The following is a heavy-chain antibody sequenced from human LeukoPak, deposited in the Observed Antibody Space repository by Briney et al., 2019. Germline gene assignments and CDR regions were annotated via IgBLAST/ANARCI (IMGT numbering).Heavy chain of an antibody. Sequence: GGSLRLSCAASGFTFSSYGMHWVRQAPGKGLGWGAVISYVGSNKYYADSVKGRFTISRDNSKNTLYLQMNSLRAEDTAVYYCAKYCRSSGWFYYYYGMDVWGQGTTVTVSS. J-gene: IGHJ6*02. CDR1: GFTFSSYG. CDR2: ISYVGSNK. D-gene: IGHD6-19*01. V-gene: IGHV3-30*18. CDR3: AKYCRSSGWFYYYYGMDV.